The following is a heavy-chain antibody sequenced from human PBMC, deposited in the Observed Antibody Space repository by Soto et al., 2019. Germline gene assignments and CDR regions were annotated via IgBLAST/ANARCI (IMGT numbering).Heavy chain of an antibody. Sequence: QLQLHESGPGPVKASETLSLTCSVSGGSISGRAYYWAWIRQPPGKGLEWIGSIYYSGTTYSNPSLKSRVIISVDTAKNQFSLNLTSVTAPDTATYYCAREQCGGEKCFSERDVYYYYVDVWGKGTTVTGSS. CDR1: GGSISGRAYY. V-gene: IGHV4-39*01. J-gene: IGHJ6*03. D-gene: IGHD2-21*01. CDR3: AREQCGGEKCFSERDVYYYYVDV. CDR2: IYYSGTT.